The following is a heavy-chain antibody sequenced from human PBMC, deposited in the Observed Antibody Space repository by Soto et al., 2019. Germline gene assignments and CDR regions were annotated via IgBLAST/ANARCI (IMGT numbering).Heavy chain of an antibody. CDR3: ALRRGGGGY. CDR2: IYSGGYT. CDR1: GFTVSNNY. J-gene: IGHJ4*02. V-gene: IGHV3-53*01. D-gene: IGHD3-10*01. Sequence: EVQLVESGGGLIQPGGSLRLSCAVSGFTVSNNYMSWVRQAPGKGLEGVSVIYSGGYTAYGDSVKGRFTISRDNSKNTLNVQKNSPRATATAGYSWALRRGGGGYWGQGTLVTVSS.